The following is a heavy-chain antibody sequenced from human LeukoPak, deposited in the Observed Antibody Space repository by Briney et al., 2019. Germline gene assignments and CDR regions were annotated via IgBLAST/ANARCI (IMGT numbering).Heavy chain of an antibody. CDR2: INHSGST. CDR3: ARIRYDYVWGSYRYFLRDFDY. Sequence: SETLSLTCAVYGGSFSGYYWSWIRQPPGKGLEWIGEINHSGSTNYNPSLKSRVTISVDTSENQFSLKLSSVTAADTAVYYCARIRYDYVWGSYRYFLRDFDYWGQGTLVTVSS. J-gene: IGHJ4*02. D-gene: IGHD3-16*02. V-gene: IGHV4-34*01. CDR1: GGSFSGYY.